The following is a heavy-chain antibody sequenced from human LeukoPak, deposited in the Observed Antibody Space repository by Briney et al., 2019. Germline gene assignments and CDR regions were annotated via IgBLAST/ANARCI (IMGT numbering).Heavy chain of an antibody. CDR3: ARDVEMYSSTWSDAFDI. V-gene: IGHV3-21*01. Sequence: GGSLRLSCAASGFTFSSYSMNWVRQAPGKGLEWVSSISSSSSYIYYADSVKGRFTISRDNAKNSLYLQMNSLRVEDTAVYYCARDVEMYSSTWSDAFDIWGQGTMVTVSS. D-gene: IGHD6-13*01. J-gene: IGHJ3*02. CDR2: ISSSSSYI. CDR1: GFTFSSYS.